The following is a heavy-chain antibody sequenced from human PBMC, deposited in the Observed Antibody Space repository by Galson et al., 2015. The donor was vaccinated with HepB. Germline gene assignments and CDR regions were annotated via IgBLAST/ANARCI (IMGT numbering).Heavy chain of an antibody. J-gene: IGHJ2*01. CDR3: ARARSGNWYFDL. CDR2: ISYDGSKQ. D-gene: IGHD1-26*01. V-gene: IGHV3-30*03. CDR1: GFTFSNYW. Sequence: SLRLSCAASGFTFSNYWMAWVRQAPGRGLEWVTFISYDGSKQYYADSVKGRFTISRDNSKNTLYVQMNSLRVDDTAVYYCARARSGNWYFDLWGLGTLVTVSS.